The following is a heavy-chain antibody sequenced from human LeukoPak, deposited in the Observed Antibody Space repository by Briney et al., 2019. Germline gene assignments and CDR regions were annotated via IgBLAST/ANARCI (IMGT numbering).Heavy chain of an antibody. CDR3: ARDELYCGTTSCSKTYYFDY. D-gene: IGHD2-2*01. CDR1: GGSISSSDYY. Sequence: SQTLSLTCTVSGGSISSSDYYWTWIRQHPGKGLEWIGYIYYSGSTYYNPSLKSRVTISADTSKNQFSLRLSSVTAADTAVYYCARDELYCGTTSCSKTYYFDYWGQGTLVTVSS. V-gene: IGHV4-31*03. J-gene: IGHJ4*02. CDR2: IYYSGST.